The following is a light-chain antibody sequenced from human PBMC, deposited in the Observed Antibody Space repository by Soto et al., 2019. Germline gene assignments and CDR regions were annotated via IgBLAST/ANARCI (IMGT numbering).Light chain of an antibody. CDR2: DVS. V-gene: IGLV2-14*01. J-gene: IGLJ1*01. CDR1: SSDVGGYNY. Sequence: QSALTQPASVSGSPGQSITISCTGTSSDVGGYNYVSLYQQHPGKAPKLMIYDVSNRPSGVSNRFSGSKSGNTASLTISWLQAEDEADYYCSSYTSSRLYVFGTGTKLTVL. CDR3: SSYTSSRLYV.